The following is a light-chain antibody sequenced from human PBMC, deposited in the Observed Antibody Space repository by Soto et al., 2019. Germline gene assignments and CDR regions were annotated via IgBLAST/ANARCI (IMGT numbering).Light chain of an antibody. J-gene: IGKJ1*01. CDR2: DAS. Sequence: DVQMSQSPSTLSASVGDRGSITFRASQSISSWLAWYQQKPGKDPKLLFYDASTLEMGVPSGFRGSGSGTEFTLTIGSRKPDDFATYYCQQYQSYSRTFGQGTKV. V-gene: IGKV1-5*01. CDR1: QSISSW. CDR3: QQYQSYSRT.